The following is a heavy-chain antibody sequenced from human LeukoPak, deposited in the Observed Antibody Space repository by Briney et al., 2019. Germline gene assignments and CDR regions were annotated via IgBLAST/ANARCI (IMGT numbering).Heavy chain of an antibody. CDR3: ARVDSSGLSADY. Sequence: SETLSLTCTVSGGSISSYYRSWIRQPPGKGLEWIGYIYYSGSTNYNPSLKSRVTISVDTSKNQFSLKVSSVTAADTAVYYCARVDSSGLSADYWGQGTLVTVSS. D-gene: IGHD3-22*01. V-gene: IGHV4-59*01. J-gene: IGHJ4*02. CDR2: IYYSGST. CDR1: GGSISSYY.